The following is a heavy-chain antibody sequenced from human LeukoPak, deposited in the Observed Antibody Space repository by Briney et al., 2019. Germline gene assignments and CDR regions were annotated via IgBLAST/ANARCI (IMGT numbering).Heavy chain of an antibody. CDR1: GYTYTSYD. Sequence: ASVKVSCKASGYTYTSYDINWVRQATGQGLEWMGWMNPNSGNTGYAQKFQGRVTMTRNTSISTAYMELSSLRSEDTAVYYCARGQMAGIAARRDFDYWGQGTLVTVSS. CDR3: ARGQMAGIAARRDFDY. CDR2: MNPNSGNT. V-gene: IGHV1-8*01. J-gene: IGHJ4*02. D-gene: IGHD6-6*01.